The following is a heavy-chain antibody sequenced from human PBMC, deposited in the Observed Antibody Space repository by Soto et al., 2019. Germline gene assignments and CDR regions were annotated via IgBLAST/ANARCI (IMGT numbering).Heavy chain of an antibody. CDR3: ASSSLNYDYIWGSYQKWWFDP. D-gene: IGHD3-16*02. V-gene: IGHV4-59*08. J-gene: IGHJ5*02. Sequence: SETLSLTCTVSGGSISSYYWSWIRQPPGKGLEWIGYIYYSGSTNYNPSLKSRVTISVDTSKNQFSLKLSSVTAADTAVYYCASSSLNYDYIWGSYQKWWFDPWGQGTLVTVSS. CDR2: IYYSGST. CDR1: GGSISSYY.